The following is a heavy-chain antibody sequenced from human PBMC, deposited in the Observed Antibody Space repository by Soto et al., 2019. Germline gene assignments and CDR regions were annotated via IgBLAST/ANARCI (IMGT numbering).Heavy chain of an antibody. CDR2: IYYSGST. CDR3: ARLNPTYGDYYFDY. Sequence: PSETLSLTCTVSGGSISSYYWSWIRQPPGKGLEWIGYIYYSGSTNYNPSLKSRVTISVDTSKNQFSLKLSSVTAADTAVYYCARLNPTYGDYYFDYWGQGTLVTVSS. D-gene: IGHD4-17*01. J-gene: IGHJ4*02. CDR1: GGSISSYY. V-gene: IGHV4-59*01.